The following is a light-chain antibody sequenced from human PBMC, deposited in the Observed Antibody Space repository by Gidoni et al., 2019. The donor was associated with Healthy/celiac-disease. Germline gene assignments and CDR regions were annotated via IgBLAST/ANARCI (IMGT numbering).Light chain of an antibody. V-gene: IGKV3-11*01. CDR3: QQRSNWLWT. Sequence: EIMFTQSPATLSLSPGERATLSCRPSQSVSSYLAWYQQKPGQAPRLLIYDASNRATGIPARFSGSGSGTDFTLTISSLEPEDFAVYYCQQRSNWLWTFGQXTKVEIK. CDR1: QSVSSY. J-gene: IGKJ1*01. CDR2: DAS.